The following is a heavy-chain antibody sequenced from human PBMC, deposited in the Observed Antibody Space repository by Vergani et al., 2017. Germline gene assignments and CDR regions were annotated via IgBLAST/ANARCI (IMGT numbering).Heavy chain of an antibody. J-gene: IGHJ3*02. V-gene: IGHV1-24*01. CDR2: FDPEDGET. D-gene: IGHD6-13*01. CDR1: GYTLTELS. CDR3: ATAIMEIIAAAGPWYAFDI. Sequence: QVQLVQSGAEVKKPGASVKVSCKVSGYTLTELSMHWVRQAPGKGLEWMGGFDPEDGETIYAQKFQGRVTMTEDTSTDTAYMELSSLRSEDTAVYYCATAIMEIIAAAGPWYAFDIWGQGTMVTVSS.